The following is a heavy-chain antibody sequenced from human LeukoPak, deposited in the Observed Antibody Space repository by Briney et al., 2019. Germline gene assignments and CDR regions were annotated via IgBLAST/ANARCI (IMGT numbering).Heavy chain of an antibody. CDR1: GFTFDDYS. Sequence: GGSLRLSCVASGFTFDDYSMHWVRQAPGKGLEWVSLISWDGGNTYYADSVKGRFTISKDNSKNSLYLQMNSLRSEDTALYYCAKGSLGGDSSYYFDYWGQGTLVTVSS. J-gene: IGHJ4*02. CDR2: ISWDGGNT. V-gene: IGHV3-43*01. CDR3: AKGSLGGDSSYYFDY. D-gene: IGHD5-12*01.